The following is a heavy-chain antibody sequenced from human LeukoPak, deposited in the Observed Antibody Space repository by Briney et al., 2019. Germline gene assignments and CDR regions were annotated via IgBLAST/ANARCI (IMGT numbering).Heavy chain of an antibody. D-gene: IGHD6-25*01. J-gene: IGHJ5*02. CDR1: RFTFSSYA. Sequence: GGSLRLSCAASRFTFSSYAMTWVRQAPGKGLEWVSAISGSGGATYYADSVKGRFTISRDNSESTLYLQMNSLRAEDTAVYYCAKSLRRGSAAEWFDPWGQGTLVTVSS. V-gene: IGHV3-23*01. CDR3: AKSLRRGSAAEWFDP. CDR2: ISGSGGAT.